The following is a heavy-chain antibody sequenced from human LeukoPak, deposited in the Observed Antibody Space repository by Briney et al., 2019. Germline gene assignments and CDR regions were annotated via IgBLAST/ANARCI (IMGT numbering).Heavy chain of an antibody. CDR2: IYYSGST. V-gene: IGHV4-39*07. Sequence: SETLSLTCTVSGGSISSSSYYWGWIRQPPGKGLEWIGSIYYSGSTYYNPSLKSRVTISVDTSKNQFSLKLSSVTAADTAVYYCAREAIAAAGSFDYWGQGTLVTVSS. J-gene: IGHJ4*02. CDR3: AREAIAAAGSFDY. CDR1: GGSISSSSYY. D-gene: IGHD6-13*01.